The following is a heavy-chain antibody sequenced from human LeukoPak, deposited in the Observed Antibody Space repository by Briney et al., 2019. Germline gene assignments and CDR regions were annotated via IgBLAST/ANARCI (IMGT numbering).Heavy chain of an antibody. CDR2: INPSGGST. CDR1: GYTFTSYY. J-gene: IGHJ4*02. D-gene: IGHD5-18*01. Sequence: ASVKVSCKASGYTFTSYYMHWVRQAPGQGLEWMGIINPSGGSTSYAQKFLGRVTMTRDTSTSTVYMELSSLRSEDTAVYYCARDRFKTWIQLWSFDYWGQGTLVTVSS. V-gene: IGHV1-46*01. CDR3: ARDRFKTWIQLWSFDY.